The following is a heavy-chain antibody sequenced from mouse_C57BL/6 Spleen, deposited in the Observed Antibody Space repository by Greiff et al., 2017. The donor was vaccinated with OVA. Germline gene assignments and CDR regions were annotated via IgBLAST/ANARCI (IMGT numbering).Heavy chain of an antibody. CDR3: AREETLYYGNYDYAMDY. Sequence: VKLQESGPELVKPGASVKLSCKASGYTFTSYDINWVKQRPGQGLEWIGWIYPRDGSTKYNEKFKGKATLTVDTSSSTAYMELHSLTSEDSAVYFCAREETLYYGNYDYAMDYWGQGTSVTVSS. CDR2: IYPRDGST. V-gene: IGHV1-85*01. J-gene: IGHJ4*01. CDR1: GYTFTSYD. D-gene: IGHD2-1*01.